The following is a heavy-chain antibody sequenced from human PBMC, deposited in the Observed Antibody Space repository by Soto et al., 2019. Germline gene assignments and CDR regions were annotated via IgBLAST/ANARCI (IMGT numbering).Heavy chain of an antibody. CDR3: GRVGGGYGGYAPEDY. Sequence: QVQLVQSGPEVKEPGASVKVSCKASGYPFSSYGISWVRQAPGQGLEWMGWISGYNGNTNYAQSVQGRVTMTTDTPRSTAYRELRSLTSDDPAAYYWGRVGGGYGGYAPEDYWGQGTQVTVSS. CDR2: ISGYNGNT. CDR1: GYPFSSYG. J-gene: IGHJ4*02. V-gene: IGHV1-18*04. D-gene: IGHD5-12*01.